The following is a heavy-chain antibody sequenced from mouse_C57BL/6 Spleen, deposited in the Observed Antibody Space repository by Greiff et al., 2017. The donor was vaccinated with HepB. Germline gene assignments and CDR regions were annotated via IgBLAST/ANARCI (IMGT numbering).Heavy chain of an antibody. D-gene: IGHD1-1*01. Sequence: EVKLMESGGDLVKPGGSLKLPCAASGFTFSSYGMSWVRQTPDKRLEWVATISSGGSYTYYPDSVKGRFTISRDNAKNTLYLQRSSLKSEDTAMYYCARHYYGSSYHWYFDVWGTGTTVTVSS. CDR3: ARHYYGSSYHWYFDV. CDR2: ISSGGSYT. CDR1: GFTFSSYG. J-gene: IGHJ1*03. V-gene: IGHV5-6*01.